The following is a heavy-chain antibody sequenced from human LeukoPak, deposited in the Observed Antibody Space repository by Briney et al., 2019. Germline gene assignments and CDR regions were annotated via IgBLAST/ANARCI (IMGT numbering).Heavy chain of an antibody. CDR1: GYTFSSYG. CDR3: ARSRQYSSVDY. V-gene: IGHV1-18*01. Sequence: ASVKVSCKASGYTFSSYGITWVRQAPGQGLEWMGWISGYNDNTNYAQKLQGRVTMTTDTSTSTAYMELRSLRSDDTAVYYCARSRQYSSVDYWGQGTLVTVSS. D-gene: IGHD6-19*01. J-gene: IGHJ4*02. CDR2: ISGYNDNT.